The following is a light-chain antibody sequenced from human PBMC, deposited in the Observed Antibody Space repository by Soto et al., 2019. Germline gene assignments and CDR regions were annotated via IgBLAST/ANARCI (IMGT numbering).Light chain of an antibody. CDR1: SSDVGAYNY. J-gene: IGLJ2*01. CDR2: DVT. V-gene: IGLV2-11*01. Sequence: QSALTQPRSVSRSPGQSVTISCTGTSSDVGAYNYVSWYQQHPGKAPQVVIYDVTKRPSGVPDRFSGSKSDNTASLTISGLQAEDEADYYCCSYAGSDTLLFGGGTKVTVL. CDR3: CSYAGSDTLL.